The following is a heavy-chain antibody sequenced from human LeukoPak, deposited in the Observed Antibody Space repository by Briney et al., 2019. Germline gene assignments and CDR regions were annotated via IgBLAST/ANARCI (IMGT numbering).Heavy chain of an antibody. J-gene: IGHJ5*02. CDR3: ARAMWELRGHWFDP. CDR1: GYTFTSYT. V-gene: IGHV7-4-1*02. CDR2: INTNTGNP. D-gene: IGHD1-26*01. Sequence: ASVKVSCKASGYTFTSYTMNWVRQAPGQGLEWMGCINTNTGNPMYAQGFTGWFVFSLDTSVSTAYLQISSLKADDTAVYYCARAMWELRGHWFDPWGQGTLVTVSS.